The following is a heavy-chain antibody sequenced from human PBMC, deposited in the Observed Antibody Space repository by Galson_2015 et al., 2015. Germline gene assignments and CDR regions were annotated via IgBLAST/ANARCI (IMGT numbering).Heavy chain of an antibody. Sequence: TLSLTCAVSGGSIDSGGYSWSWIRRPPGKGLEWIGYIYHSGNTYYNPSLKSRVTISVDRSKNQFSLKLSSVTAADTAVYYCARAYYDFWSGYNTIPSYYFDYWGQGTLVTVSS. V-gene: IGHV4-30-2*01. CDR3: ARAYYDFWSGYNTIPSYYFDY. J-gene: IGHJ4*02. D-gene: IGHD3-3*01. CDR2: IYHSGNT. CDR1: GGSIDSGGYS.